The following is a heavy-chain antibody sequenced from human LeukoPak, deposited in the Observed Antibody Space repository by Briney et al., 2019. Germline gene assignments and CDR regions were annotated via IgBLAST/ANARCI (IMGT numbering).Heavy chain of an antibody. Sequence: GGSLRLSCAASRFTVSSYAMSWVRQAQGKGLEWVSAISGSGGSTYYADSVKGRFTISRDNSKNTLYLQMNSLRAEDTAVYYCAMRNDAFDIWGQGIMVTVSS. CDR2: ISGSGGST. J-gene: IGHJ3*02. CDR1: RFTVSSYA. V-gene: IGHV3-23*01. CDR3: AMRNDAFDI.